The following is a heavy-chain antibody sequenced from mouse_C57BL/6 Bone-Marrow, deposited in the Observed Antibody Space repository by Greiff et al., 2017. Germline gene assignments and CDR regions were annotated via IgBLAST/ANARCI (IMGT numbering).Heavy chain of an antibody. CDR1: GYTFTSYG. CDR3: ARQLKLPSFAY. V-gene: IGHV1-81*01. J-gene: IGHJ3*01. D-gene: IGHD3-2*02. Sequence: QVQLKESGAELARPGASVKLSCKASGYTFTSYGISWVKQRTGQGLEWIGEIYPRSGNTYYNEKLKGKATLTADKSSSTAYMALRSLTSEDSAVYFCARQLKLPSFAYWGQGTLVTVSA. CDR2: IYPRSGNT.